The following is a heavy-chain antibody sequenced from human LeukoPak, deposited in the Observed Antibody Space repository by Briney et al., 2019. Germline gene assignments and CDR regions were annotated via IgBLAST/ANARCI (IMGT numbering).Heavy chain of an antibody. D-gene: IGHD1-14*01. CDR2: MSYDGSNK. V-gene: IGHV3-30*18. J-gene: IGHJ4*02. CDR1: GFTFSSCG. CDR3: AKEQYPGYFDF. Sequence: PGGSLRLSCAASGFTFSSCGMHWVRQAPGKGLEWVAVMSYDGSNKYYADSVKGRFTISRDNSKNTLYLQLNNVRTEDTATYFCAKEQYPGYFDFWGQGSLVTVSA.